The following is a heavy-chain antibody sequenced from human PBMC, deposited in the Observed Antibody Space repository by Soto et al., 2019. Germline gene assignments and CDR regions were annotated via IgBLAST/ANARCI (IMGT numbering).Heavy chain of an antibody. CDR1: GFTVSSNY. CDR3: ASGIVVVIKTAFDI. Sequence: EVQLVESGGGLVQPGGSLRLSCAASGFTVSSNYMSWVRQAPGKGLEWVSVIYSGGSTYYADSVKGRFTISRDNSKNTLYLQMNSLRAEDTAVYYCASGIVVVIKTAFDIWGQGTMVTVSS. J-gene: IGHJ3*02. CDR2: IYSGGST. D-gene: IGHD2-21*01. V-gene: IGHV3-66*01.